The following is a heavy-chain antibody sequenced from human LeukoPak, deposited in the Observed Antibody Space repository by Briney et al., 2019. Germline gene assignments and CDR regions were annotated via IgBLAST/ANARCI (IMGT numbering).Heavy chain of an antibody. CDR2: IYSDGSRT. CDR3: ARGTYTSSWYWAFDI. J-gene: IGHJ3*02. V-gene: IGHV3-74*03. CDR1: GFTFSSYW. D-gene: IGHD6-13*01. Sequence: PGGSLRLSCAASGFTFSSYWMHWVRQAPGKGPVWVSHIYSDGSRTTYADSVKGRFTISRDNAKNTLYLQMNSLRAEDTAVYYCARGTYTSSWYWAFDIWGQGTMVTVSS.